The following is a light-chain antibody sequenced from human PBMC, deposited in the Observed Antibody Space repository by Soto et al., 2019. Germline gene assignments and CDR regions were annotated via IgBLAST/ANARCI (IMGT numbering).Light chain of an antibody. V-gene: IGKV3-11*01. CDR3: QQRHMWPIT. CDR2: DAY. J-gene: IGKJ5*01. Sequence: EVVLTQSQGTLSLSPGERATLSCRASQSFRGLLAWYQQKPGQAPRLLIYDAYNRATGIPPRFSGSGSGTDFTLTISSLEPEDSAVYYCQQRHMWPITFAQGTRLAI. CDR1: QSFRGL.